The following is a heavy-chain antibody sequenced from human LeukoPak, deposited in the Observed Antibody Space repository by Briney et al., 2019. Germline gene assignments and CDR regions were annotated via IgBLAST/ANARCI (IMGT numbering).Heavy chain of an antibody. Sequence: PGGSLRLSCAASGFSVSSSSMGWVRQAPGKGLEWVSGISSAGSTYYADSVKGRFTISRDNSRNALYLQMDSLRAEDTALYYCAKNYGTDWGQGTLVTVSS. CDR3: AKNYGTD. CDR1: GFSVSSSS. V-gene: IGHV3-53*01. CDR2: ISSAGST. D-gene: IGHD3-10*01. J-gene: IGHJ4*02.